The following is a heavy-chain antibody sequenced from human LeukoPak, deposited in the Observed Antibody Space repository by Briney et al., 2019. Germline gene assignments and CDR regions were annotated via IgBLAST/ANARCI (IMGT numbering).Heavy chain of an antibody. CDR2: INWNGGST. CDR1: GFTFDDYG. J-gene: IGHJ4*02. D-gene: IGHD3-22*01. Sequence: PGGSLRLSCAASGFTFDDYGMSWVRQAPGKGLEWVSGINWNGGSTGYADSVKGRFTISRDNAKNSLYLQMNSLRAGDTASYYCARERTYYYDSNPDYFDYWGQGTLVTVSS. V-gene: IGHV3-20*04. CDR3: ARERTYYYDSNPDYFDY.